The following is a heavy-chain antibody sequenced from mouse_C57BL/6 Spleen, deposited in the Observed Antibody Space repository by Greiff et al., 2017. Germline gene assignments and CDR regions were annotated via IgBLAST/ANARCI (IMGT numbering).Heavy chain of an antibody. CDR3: ARNYGSSRYFDY. CDR2: ISSGSSTI. D-gene: IGHD1-1*01. V-gene: IGHV5-17*01. J-gene: IGHJ2*01. CDR1: GFTFSDYG. Sequence: EVMLVESGGGLVKPGGSLKLSCEASGFTFSDYGMHWVRQAPEQGLEWFAYISSGSSTIYYADTVKGRFTISRDNAKNTLFLQMTSLRSEDTAMYYCARNYGSSRYFDYWGQGTTLTVSS.